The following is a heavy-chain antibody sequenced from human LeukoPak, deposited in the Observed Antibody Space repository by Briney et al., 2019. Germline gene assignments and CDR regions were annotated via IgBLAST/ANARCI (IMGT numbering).Heavy chain of an antibody. CDR2: IYYSGST. V-gene: IGHV4-59*01. CDR3: ARVSGGYDDY. Sequence: SETLSLTCTVSGGSISTYYWSWIRQPPGKGLEWIGYIYYSGSTNYNPSLRSRVTISVDTSKSQFSLKVNFVTAVDTAVYYCARVSGGYDDYWGQGALVTVSS. CDR1: GGSISTYY. J-gene: IGHJ4*02. D-gene: IGHD5-12*01.